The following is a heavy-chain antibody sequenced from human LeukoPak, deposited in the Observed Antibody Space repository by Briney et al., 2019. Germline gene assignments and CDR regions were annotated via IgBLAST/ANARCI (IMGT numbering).Heavy chain of an antibody. V-gene: IGHV4-4*07. CDR1: GGPISSYY. CDR3: ARGYCGGDCYSGSKYYFDY. Sequence: SETLSLTCTVSGGPISSYYWSWIRQPAGKGLEWIGRTHSIGSTNYNPSLQSRVTMSVDTSKSQFSLNLTSVTAADTAVYYCARGYCGGDCYSGSKYYFDYWGQGTLVTVSS. D-gene: IGHD2-21*02. J-gene: IGHJ4*02. CDR2: THSIGST.